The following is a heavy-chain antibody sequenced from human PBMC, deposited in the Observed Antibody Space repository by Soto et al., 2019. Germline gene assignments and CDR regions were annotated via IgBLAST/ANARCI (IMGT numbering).Heavy chain of an antibody. CDR1: GDSISTYY. CDR2: IYDSGSA. J-gene: IGHJ6*01. V-gene: IGHV4-59*01. Sequence: PSETLSLTCTVSGDSISTYYWTWIRQPPGKGLEWIGYIYDSGSASYNPSLKSRVTISVDTSKNEFALKLRSVTAADTAVYYCARGGNTALAYSSNGMDVSGQGTTVIVSS. CDR3: ARGGNTALAYSSNGMDV. D-gene: IGHD2-2*02.